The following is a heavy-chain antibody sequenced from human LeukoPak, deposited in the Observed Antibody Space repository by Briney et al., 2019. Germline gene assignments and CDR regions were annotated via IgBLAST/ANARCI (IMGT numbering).Heavy chain of an antibody. V-gene: IGHV1-18*01. D-gene: IGHD3-10*01. CDR3: ARGGGVRGVIPYYYYYYMDV. CDR2: ISAYNGNT. J-gene: IGHJ6*03. CDR1: GVTFDSSD. Sequence: ASVKVSCKASGVTFDSSDISWVRQAPGQGLEWMGWISAYNGNTNYAQKLQGRVTMTTDTSTSTAYMELRSLRSDDTAVYYCARGGGVRGVIPYYYYYYMDVWGKGTTVTISS.